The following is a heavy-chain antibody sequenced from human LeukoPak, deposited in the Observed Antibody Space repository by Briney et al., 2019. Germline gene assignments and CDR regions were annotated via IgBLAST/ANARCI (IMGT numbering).Heavy chain of an antibody. CDR1: GGSISSGGSS. D-gene: IGHD4-17*01. CDR3: ARGGNDYGDYALDY. V-gene: IGHV4-30-2*01. Sequence: SQTLSLTCAVSGGSISSGGSSWSWIRQPPGKGLEWIGYIYHSGSTYYNPSLKSRVTISVDRSKYQFSLKLSSVTAADTAVYYCARGGNDYGDYALDYWGKGTLVTVSS. CDR2: IYHSGST. J-gene: IGHJ4*02.